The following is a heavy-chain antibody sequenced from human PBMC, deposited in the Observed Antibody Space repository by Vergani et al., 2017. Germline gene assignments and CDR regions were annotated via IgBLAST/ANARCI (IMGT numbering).Heavy chain of an antibody. Sequence: VQLLESGGGLVQPGESLRLSCTVSGFTFTSYGISWVRQAPGKGLEWIGYMYNRRFSNYNPSLKSRLSISGDMSKNQFSLKLSSVTAADTAVYYCALMTPSGATLALDIWGQGKMVSVSS. J-gene: IGHJ3*02. CDR1: GFTFTSYG. CDR3: ALMTPSGATLALDI. CDR2: MYNRRFS. V-gene: IGHV4-59*01. D-gene: IGHD1-26*01.